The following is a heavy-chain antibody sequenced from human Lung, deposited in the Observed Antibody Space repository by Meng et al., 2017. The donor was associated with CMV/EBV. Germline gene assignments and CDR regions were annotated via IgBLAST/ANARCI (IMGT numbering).Heavy chain of an antibody. Sequence: GGSLRLSCKGSGYNFSNFWIGWVRQMPGKGLEWMGIIYPGDSETFSSPSFQGQVTISAYKSISTAYLQWSSLEASDTAIYYCARHGSPGTFSFFDSWGQGTLVTVSS. CDR3: ARHGSPGTFSFFDS. CDR2: IYPGDSET. J-gene: IGHJ4*02. CDR1: GYNFSNFW. V-gene: IGHV5-51*01. D-gene: IGHD1-26*01.